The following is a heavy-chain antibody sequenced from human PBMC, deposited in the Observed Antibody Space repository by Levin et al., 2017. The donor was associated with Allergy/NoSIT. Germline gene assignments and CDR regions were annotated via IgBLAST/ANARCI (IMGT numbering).Heavy chain of an antibody. CDR3: ARAQNVLRFLEWLFYAFDI. CDR2: ISSSSSTI. V-gene: IGHV3-48*02. J-gene: IGHJ3*02. D-gene: IGHD3-3*01. CDR1: GFTFSSYS. Sequence: GGSLRLSCAASGFTFSSYSMNWVRQAPGKGLEWVSYISSSSSTIYYADSVKGRFTISRDNAKNSLYLQMNSLRDEDTAVYYCARAQNVLRFLEWLFYAFDIWGQGTMVTVSS.